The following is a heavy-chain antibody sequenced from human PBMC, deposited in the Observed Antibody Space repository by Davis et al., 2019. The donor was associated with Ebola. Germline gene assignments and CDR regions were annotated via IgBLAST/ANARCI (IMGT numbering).Heavy chain of an antibody. D-gene: IGHD3-16*01. V-gene: IGHV3-23*01. Sequence: GESLKISCAASGFTFSSYAMSWVRQAPGKGLEWVSGISTGGGVTIYADSVKGRFTISRDNSKNTLYLQMNSLRAEDTAVYYCARGARLDYWGQGTLVTVSS. CDR2: ISTGGGVT. CDR1: GFTFSSYA. CDR3: ARGARLDY. J-gene: IGHJ4*02.